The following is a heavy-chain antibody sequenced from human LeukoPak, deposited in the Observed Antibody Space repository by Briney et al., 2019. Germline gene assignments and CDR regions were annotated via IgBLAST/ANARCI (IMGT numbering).Heavy chain of an antibody. CDR1: GGSLSSGSYY. CDR2: IYTTGST. V-gene: IGHV4-61*02. J-gene: IGHJ2*01. D-gene: IGHD3-10*01. Sequence: SETLSLTCTVSGGSLSSGSYYWSWIRQIAGKGLEWIGRIYTTGSTNYNPSLKSRVTISVDTSKNQFSLKVNSVTAADTAVYYCARGAAVRGVIPSYWYFDLWGRGTLVTVSS. CDR3: ARGAAVRGVIPSYWYFDL.